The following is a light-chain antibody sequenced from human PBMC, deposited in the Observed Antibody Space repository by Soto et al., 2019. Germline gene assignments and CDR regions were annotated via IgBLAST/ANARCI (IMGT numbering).Light chain of an antibody. J-gene: IGLJ2*01. V-gene: IGLV1-40*01. CDR2: GDS. CDR3: QSYDTSLSVF. CDR1: SSNIGAGYD. Sequence: QSVLTQPPSVSGAPGQRVTISCTGSSSNIGAGYDVHWYQHLPGTAPKLLIYGDSNRPSGVPDRFSASKSGTSASLAITGLQAEDEADYYCQSYDTSLSVFFGGGTQLTVL.